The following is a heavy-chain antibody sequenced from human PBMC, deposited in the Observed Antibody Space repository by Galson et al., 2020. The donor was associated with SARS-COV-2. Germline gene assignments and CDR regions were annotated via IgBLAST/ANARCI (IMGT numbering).Heavy chain of an antibody. D-gene: IGHD1-1*01. V-gene: IGHV3-11*06. J-gene: IGHJ4*02. CDR3: ARELDGIDY. Sequence: KIGESLKISCAASGFTFSDYYMSWIRQAPGKGLEWVSYISSSGSFTNYADSVKGRFTISRDNAKNSLYLQMNSLRAEDTAVYYCARELDGIDYWGQGTLVTVSS. CDR2: ISSSGSFT. CDR1: GFTFSDYY.